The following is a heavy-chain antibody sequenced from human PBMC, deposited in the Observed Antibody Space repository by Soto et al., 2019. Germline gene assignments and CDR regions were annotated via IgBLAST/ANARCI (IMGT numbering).Heavy chain of an antibody. Sequence: QVQLQESGPGLVKPSETLSLTCAVSGGSMSSSNWWTWVRQPPGKGLEWIGEIDQSGSTNYNPSHQSRVTMSVDKSKNQFSLKFSFVTAADTAVYYCAGEVYDSSGYYPYYFDYWGQGTLVTVSS. CDR3: AGEVYDSSGYYPYYFDY. CDR1: GGSMSSSNW. D-gene: IGHD3-22*01. CDR2: IDQSGST. V-gene: IGHV4-4*02. J-gene: IGHJ4*02.